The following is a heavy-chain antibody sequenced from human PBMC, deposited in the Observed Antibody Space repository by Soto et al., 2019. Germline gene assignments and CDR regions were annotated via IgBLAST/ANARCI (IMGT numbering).Heavy chain of an antibody. CDR3: ASTGNYGSGTSFRVDY. Sequence: QVQLVQSGSEVKKPGASVQVSCKASGYTFTGYYVHWVRQAPGQGLEWMGWINPNSGGTIYPQKFQGRVTMTRDTSISTAYMELSNLRFDDTAVYYCASTGNYGSGTSFRVDYWGQGTLVTVSS. CDR1: GYTFTGYY. D-gene: IGHD3-10*01. J-gene: IGHJ4*02. V-gene: IGHV1-2*02. CDR2: INPNSGGT.